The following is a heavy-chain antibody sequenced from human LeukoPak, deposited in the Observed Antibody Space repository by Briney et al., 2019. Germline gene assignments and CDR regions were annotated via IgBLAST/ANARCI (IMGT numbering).Heavy chain of an antibody. CDR3: ARPSRPYRSTEYFQH. J-gene: IGHJ1*01. Sequence: GGSLRLSCVASGFTFSTSWMNWVRQAPGKGLEWVANIKGDGSVQSYVDSVKGRFTISRDNAKNSLFLQMNSLRAEDTAVYYCARPSRPYRSTEYFQHWGQGTLVIVSS. CDR2: IKGDGSVQ. D-gene: IGHD6-13*01. V-gene: IGHV3-7*02. CDR1: GFTFSTSW.